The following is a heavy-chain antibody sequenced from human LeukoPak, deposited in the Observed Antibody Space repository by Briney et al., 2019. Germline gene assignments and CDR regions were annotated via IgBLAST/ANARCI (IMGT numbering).Heavy chain of an antibody. Sequence: ASVRVSCKASGYTFTSYYMHWVRQAPGQGLEWMGIINPSGGSTSYAQKFQGRVTMTRDRSTSTVYMELSSLRFEDTAVYYCARLGAAAVDYWGQGTLVTVSS. J-gene: IGHJ4*02. CDR3: ARLGAAAVDY. V-gene: IGHV1-46*01. CDR1: GYTFTSYY. CDR2: INPSGGST. D-gene: IGHD6-13*01.